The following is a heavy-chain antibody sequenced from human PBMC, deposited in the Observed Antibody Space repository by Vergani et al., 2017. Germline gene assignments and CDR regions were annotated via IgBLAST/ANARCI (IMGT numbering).Heavy chain of an antibody. J-gene: IGHJ4*02. V-gene: IGHV3-48*03. CDR3: AKELGSNYVAYYFDY. CDR2: ISSSGSTI. CDR1: GFTFSSYE. Sequence: EMQLVESGGGLVQPGGSLRLSCAASGFTFSSYEMNWVRQAPGKGLEWVSYISSSGSTIYYADSVKGRFTFSRDNAKNSLYLQMNSLRAEDTAVYYCAKELGSNYVAYYFDYWGQGTLVTVSS. D-gene: IGHD4-11*01.